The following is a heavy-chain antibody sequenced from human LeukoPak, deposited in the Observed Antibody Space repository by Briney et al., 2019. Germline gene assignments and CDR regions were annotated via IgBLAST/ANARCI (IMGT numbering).Heavy chain of an antibody. D-gene: IGHD6-6*01. J-gene: IGHJ6*03. CDR2: MYYSEST. V-gene: IGHV4-34*01. Sequence: SETLSLTCAVYGGSFSGYYWSWIRQPPGKGLEWIGSMYYSESTYYNPSLKSRVTISVDMSKNQFSLKLSSVTAADTAVYYCARVKSSSGVGYYYYYMDVWGKGTTVTVSS. CDR1: GGSFSGYY. CDR3: ARVKSSSGVGYYYYYMDV.